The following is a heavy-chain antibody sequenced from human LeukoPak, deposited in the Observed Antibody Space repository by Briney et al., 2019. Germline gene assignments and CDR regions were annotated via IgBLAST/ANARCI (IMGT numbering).Heavy chain of an antibody. CDR3: ARDYCSGGSCYSARWFDP. Sequence: GASVKVSCKASGYTFTTYDINWVRQVTGQGLEWMGWMNPNSGNTGYAQKFQDRVTMTRDTSISTAYMELSSLRSEDTAVYYCARDYCSGGSCYSARWFDPWGQGTLVTVSP. D-gene: IGHD2-15*01. J-gene: IGHJ5*02. V-gene: IGHV1-8*01. CDR2: MNPNSGNT. CDR1: GYTFTTYD.